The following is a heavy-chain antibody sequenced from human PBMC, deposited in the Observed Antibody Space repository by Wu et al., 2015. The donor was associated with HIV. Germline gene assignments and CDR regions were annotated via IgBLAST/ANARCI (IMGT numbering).Heavy chain of an antibody. Sequence: QVQLVQSGAEVKKPGSSVKVSCKASGGTFSSYAISWVRQAPGQGLEWMGRIIPIFGTANYAQKFQGRVTITADESTSTAYMELSSLRSEDTAVYYCARSSPSGSYTSSPPCAFDIWAKGQWSPSLQ. CDR1: GGTFSSYA. CDR2: IIPIFGTA. V-gene: IGHV1-69*13. J-gene: IGHJ3*02. D-gene: IGHD2-2*02. CDR3: ARSSPSGSYTSSPPCAFDI.